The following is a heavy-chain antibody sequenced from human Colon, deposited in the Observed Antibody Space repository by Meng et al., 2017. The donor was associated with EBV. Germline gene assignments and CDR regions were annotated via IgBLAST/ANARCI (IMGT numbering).Heavy chain of an antibody. V-gene: IGHV4-4*02. Sequence: QVQRQGSGPGRLKPSGPLALTCPVHGGSITSSHWWTWVSQPPGKGLEWIGECHHTGSTKYNPSLKSRLTISVDKSKNQFSLNLTSVTAADTAVYYCARVWQSLTAFFDSWGQGTLVTVSS. D-gene: IGHD2-21*01. CDR2: CHHTGST. CDR3: ARVWQSLTAFFDS. J-gene: IGHJ4*02. CDR1: GGSITSSHW.